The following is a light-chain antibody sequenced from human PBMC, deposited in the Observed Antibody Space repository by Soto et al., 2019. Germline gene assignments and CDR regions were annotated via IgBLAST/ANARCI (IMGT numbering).Light chain of an antibody. J-gene: IGKJ1*01. CDR1: QSVSSSY. CDR2: GAF. Sequence: EVVLTQSPVTLXFSPGRRANLFCXXSQSVSSSYLAWYQQKPGQAPRLLIHGAFTRATGIPARFSGSGSGTEFTLTISTLQSEDFAVYYCQQYNNWPWTFGQGTKVDIK. V-gene: IGKV3-15*01. CDR3: QQYNNWPWT.